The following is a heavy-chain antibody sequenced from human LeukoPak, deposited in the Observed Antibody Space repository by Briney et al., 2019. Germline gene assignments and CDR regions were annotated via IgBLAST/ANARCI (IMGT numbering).Heavy chain of an antibody. CDR1: GYTLSGFY. CDR3: AREGVVAGSSRGWFDP. D-gene: IGHD6-19*01. Sequence: GASVKVSCKASGYTLSGFYIHWVRQAPGQGLEWMGRIRPDDGATNYAQKIQGRVTLTRDTSISTSYMELSSLTSDDTAVYFCAREGVVAGSSRGWFDPWGHGTQVTVSS. J-gene: IGHJ5*02. V-gene: IGHV1-2*06. CDR2: IRPDDGAT.